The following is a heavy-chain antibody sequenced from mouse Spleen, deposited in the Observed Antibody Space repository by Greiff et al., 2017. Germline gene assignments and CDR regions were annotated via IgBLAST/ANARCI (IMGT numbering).Heavy chain of an antibody. CDR2: INPNYGTT. CDR1: GYSFTDYN. Sequence: EVQLQQSGPELVKPGASVKISCKASGYSFTDYNMNWVKQSNGKSLEWIGVINPNYGTTSYNQKFKGKATLTVDQSSSTAYMQLNSLTSEDSAVYYCASSITTVVDYYFDYWGQGTTLTVSS. J-gene: IGHJ2*01. D-gene: IGHD1-1*01. CDR3: ASSITTVVDYYFDY. V-gene: IGHV1-39*01.